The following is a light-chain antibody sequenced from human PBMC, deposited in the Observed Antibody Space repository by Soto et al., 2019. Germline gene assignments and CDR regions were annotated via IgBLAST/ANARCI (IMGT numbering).Light chain of an antibody. V-gene: IGKV4-1*01. CDR2: WAS. Sequence: DIVMTQSPDSLAVSLGERATINCKSSQSVLSSSNNENYLAWYQQKPGQPPKLLIYWASSRESGVPDRFSGSGSGTDFTLTISSLQAEDVAVYYCQQYYSTPQAFGGGTKVEIK. J-gene: IGKJ4*01. CDR3: QQYYSTPQA. CDR1: QSVLSSSNNENY.